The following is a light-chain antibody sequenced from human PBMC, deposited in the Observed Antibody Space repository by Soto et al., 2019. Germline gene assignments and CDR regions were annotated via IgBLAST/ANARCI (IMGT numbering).Light chain of an antibody. J-gene: IGKJ5*01. Sequence: ETVMTQSPATLSVSPGERVTLSCRASEYVSNNLAWYQQRPGQPPRLLIYGASTRATGIPSRFSGSGSGTEFTLTISGLQSEDFAMYFCQQYNNWPPLTFGQGTRLEVK. V-gene: IGKV3-15*01. CDR2: GAS. CDR3: QQYNNWPPLT. CDR1: EYVSNN.